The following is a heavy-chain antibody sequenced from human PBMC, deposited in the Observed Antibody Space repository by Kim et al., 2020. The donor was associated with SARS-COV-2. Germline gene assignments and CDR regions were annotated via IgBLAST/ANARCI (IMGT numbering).Heavy chain of an antibody. CDR2: INHSGST. Sequence: SETLSLTCAVYGGSFSGYYWSWIRQPPGKGLEWIGEINHSGSTNYNPSLKSRVTISVDTSKNQLSLKLSSVTAADTAVYYCARGHTGRARRLYWNFDLWGRGTLVTVSS. D-gene: IGHD2-15*01. J-gene: IGHJ2*01. CDR3: ARGHTGRARRLYWNFDL. V-gene: IGHV4-34*01. CDR1: GGSFSGYY.